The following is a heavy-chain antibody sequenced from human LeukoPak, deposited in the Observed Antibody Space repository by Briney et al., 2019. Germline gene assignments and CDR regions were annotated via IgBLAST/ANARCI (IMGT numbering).Heavy chain of an antibody. J-gene: IGHJ6*02. CDR2: IIPIFGTA. CDR1: GGTFSSYA. CDR3: ARESSYDILTGYHHYYYYGMDV. Sequence: ASVNVSCKASGGTFSSYAISWVRQAPGQGLEWMGGIIPIFGTANYAQKFQGRVTITADESTSTAYMELSSLRSEDTAVYYCARESSYDILTGYHHYYYYGMDVWGQGTTVTVSS. D-gene: IGHD3-9*01. V-gene: IGHV1-69*13.